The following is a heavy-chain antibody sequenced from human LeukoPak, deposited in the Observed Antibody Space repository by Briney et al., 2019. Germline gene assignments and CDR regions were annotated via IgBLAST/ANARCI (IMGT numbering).Heavy chain of an antibody. CDR3: ARGVLTIFGVVISSNWFDP. D-gene: IGHD3-3*01. V-gene: IGHV4-34*01. J-gene: IGHJ5*02. Sequence: PSETLSLTCAVYGGSFSGYYWSWIRQPPGKGLEWIGEINHSGSTNYNPSLKSRVTISVDTSKNQFSLKLSSVTAADTAVYYCARGVLTIFGVVISSNWFDPWGQGTLVTVSS. CDR1: GGSFSGYY. CDR2: INHSGST.